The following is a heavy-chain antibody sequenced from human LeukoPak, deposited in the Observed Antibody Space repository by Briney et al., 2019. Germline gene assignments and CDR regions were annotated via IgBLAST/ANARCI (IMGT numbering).Heavy chain of an antibody. D-gene: IGHD6-19*01. J-gene: IGHJ4*02. V-gene: IGHV3-48*03. CDR1: GFTFKNYE. CDR2: ISSSGSPI. Sequence: GGSLRLSCAASGFTFKNYEMNWVRQTPGKGLEWVSYISSSGSPIYYADSVEGRFIISRDNAKNSLYLQMNSLRAEDTAVYYCARGPSVGSGWSPDYWGQGTLVTVSS. CDR3: ARGPSVGSGWSPDY.